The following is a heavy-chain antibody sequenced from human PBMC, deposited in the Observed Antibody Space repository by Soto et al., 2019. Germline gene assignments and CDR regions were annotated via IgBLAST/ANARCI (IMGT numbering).Heavy chain of an antibody. CDR1: GFTFSSYG. J-gene: IGHJ4*02. D-gene: IGHD5-18*01. CDR3: AREFRAMALDY. Sequence: QVQLVESGGGVVQPGRSLRLSCAASGFTFSSYGMHWVRQAPAKGLERVAVIWYDGSNKYYADSVKGRFTISRDNSKNTLYLQMNSLRAEDTAVYYCAREFRAMALDYWGQGTLVTVSS. V-gene: IGHV3-33*01. CDR2: IWYDGSNK.